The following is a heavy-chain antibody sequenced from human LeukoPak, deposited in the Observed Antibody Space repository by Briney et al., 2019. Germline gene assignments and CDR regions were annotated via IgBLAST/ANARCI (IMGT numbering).Heavy chain of an antibody. CDR1: GFTFSSYA. CDR3: ARARISSGMDV. J-gene: IGHJ6*02. D-gene: IGHD3-3*02. V-gene: IGHV3-30-3*01. Sequence: GGSLRLSCAASGFTFSSYAMHWVRQAPGKGLEWVAVISYDGSNKYYADSVKGRFTISRDNSKNTLYLQMNSLRAEDMAVYYCARARISSGMDVWGQGTTVTVSS. CDR2: ISYDGSNK.